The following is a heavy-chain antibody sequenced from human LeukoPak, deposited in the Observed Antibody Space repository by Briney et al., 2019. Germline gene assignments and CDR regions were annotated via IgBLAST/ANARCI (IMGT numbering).Heavy chain of an antibody. CDR3: AKDTRGIAVAGNFDY. V-gene: IGHV3-33*06. CDR1: GFTFGSYG. D-gene: IGHD6-19*01. CDR2: IWYDGSNK. J-gene: IGHJ4*02. Sequence: GGSLRLSCAASGFTFGSYGMHWVRQAPGKGLEWVAVIWYDGSNKYYADSVKGRFTISRDNSKNTLYLQMNSLRAEDTAVYYCAKDTRGIAVAGNFDYWGQGTLVTVSS.